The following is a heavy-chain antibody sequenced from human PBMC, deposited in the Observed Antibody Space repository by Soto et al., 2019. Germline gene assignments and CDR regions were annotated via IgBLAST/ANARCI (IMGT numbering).Heavy chain of an antibody. D-gene: IGHD3-10*01. V-gene: IGHV4-59*08. J-gene: IGHJ5*02. CDR3: ARHSYYYYGSGSYGWFDP. Sequence: QVQLQESGPGLVKPSETLSLTCTVSGGSISSYYWSWIRQPPGKGLEWIGYIYYSGSTNYNPSLKSRATISVDTSKNQFSLQLSSVTAADTAVYYCARHSYYYYGSGSYGWFDPWGQGTLVTVSS. CDR1: GGSISSYY. CDR2: IYYSGST.